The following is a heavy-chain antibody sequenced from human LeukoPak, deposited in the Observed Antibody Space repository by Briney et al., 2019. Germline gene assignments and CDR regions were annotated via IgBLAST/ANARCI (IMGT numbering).Heavy chain of an antibody. CDR3: ARDFSGSIDY. V-gene: IGHV3-21*01. CDR1: GFTLSSYS. Sequence: GGSLRLSCAASGFTLSSYSMNWVRQAPGKGLEWVSSISSSNYIYYADSVKGRFTISRDNPKNSLYLQMNSLRAEDTAVYYCARDFSGSIDYWGQGTLVTVSS. CDR2: ISSSNYI. J-gene: IGHJ4*02. D-gene: IGHD2/OR15-2a*01.